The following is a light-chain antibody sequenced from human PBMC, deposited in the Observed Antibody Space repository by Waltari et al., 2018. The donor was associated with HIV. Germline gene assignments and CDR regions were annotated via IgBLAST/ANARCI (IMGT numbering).Light chain of an antibody. V-gene: IGLV1-47*01. CDR1: GSNIGSNY. CDR2: MSD. J-gene: IGLJ2*01. Sequence: QSVLTQPPSASGTPGQRVTISCSGSGSNIGSNYVYWYQQLPGTAPKLLIYMSDQRPSGVPDRFSESKSVTSTSLAISGLRSEDEAEYYCAAWDDSLSATVFGGGTKLTVL. CDR3: AAWDDSLSATV.